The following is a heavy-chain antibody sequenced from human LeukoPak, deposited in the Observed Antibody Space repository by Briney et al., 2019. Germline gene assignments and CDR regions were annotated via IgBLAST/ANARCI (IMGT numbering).Heavy chain of an antibody. Sequence: PGGSLRLSCAASEFTFGSYSINWVRQAPGKGLEWVSYISSSSVTIYYADSVKGRFTISRDNAKNSLYLQMNSLRAEDTAVYYCAELGITMIGGVWGKGTTVTISS. D-gene: IGHD3-10*02. CDR1: EFTFGSYS. J-gene: IGHJ6*04. CDR3: AELGITMIGGV. CDR2: ISSSSVTI. V-gene: IGHV3-48*04.